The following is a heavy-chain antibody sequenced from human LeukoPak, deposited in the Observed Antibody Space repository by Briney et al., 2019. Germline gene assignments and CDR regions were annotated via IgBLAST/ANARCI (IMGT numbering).Heavy chain of an antibody. Sequence: SETLSLTCTVSGGSISTYYWIWMRQPAGKGLEWIGRIYISGSTSYNPSLKSRVTMSVDTSRNQFSLTLTSVTAADTAVYYCARAMGFSDSGGYYGGVDLWGQGTMVAVSS. CDR3: ARAMGFSDSGGYYGGVDL. D-gene: IGHD3-22*01. CDR1: GGSISTYY. CDR2: IYISGST. V-gene: IGHV4-4*07. J-gene: IGHJ3*01.